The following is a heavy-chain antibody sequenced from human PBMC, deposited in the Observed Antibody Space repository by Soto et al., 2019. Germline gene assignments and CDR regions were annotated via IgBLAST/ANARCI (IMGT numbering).Heavy chain of an antibody. D-gene: IGHD3-10*01. Sequence: GGSLRLSCAASGFTFSSYAMSWVRQAPGKGLEWVSAISGSGGSTYYADSVKGRFTISRDNSKNTLYLQMNSLRAEDTAVYYCAKDFHGSGSYYLGWYFDLWGRGTLVTVSS. CDR1: GFTFSSYA. CDR3: AKDFHGSGSYYLGWYFDL. CDR2: ISGSGGST. J-gene: IGHJ2*01. V-gene: IGHV3-23*01.